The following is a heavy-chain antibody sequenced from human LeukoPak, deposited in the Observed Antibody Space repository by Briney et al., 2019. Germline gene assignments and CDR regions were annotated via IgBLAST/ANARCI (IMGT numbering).Heavy chain of an antibody. Sequence: PGGSLRLSCAAFGFTFSTYTMNWVRQAPGQGLEWVSSISSGSSYIYYADSVKGRFTISRDNAKTSLYLHMNSLRAEDTAVYYCARVRYNSGYIFDFWGQGTLVTVSS. J-gene: IGHJ4*02. CDR1: GFTFSTYT. CDR3: ARVRYNSGYIFDF. V-gene: IGHV3-21*01. D-gene: IGHD5-18*01. CDR2: ISSGSSYI.